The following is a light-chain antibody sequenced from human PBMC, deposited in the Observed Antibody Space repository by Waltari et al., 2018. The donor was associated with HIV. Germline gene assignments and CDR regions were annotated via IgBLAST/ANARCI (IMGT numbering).Light chain of an antibody. V-gene: IGLV1-44*01. J-gene: IGLJ3*02. CDR2: SNK. CDR3: AVWDDSLNGWV. Sequence: QSVLTQPPSASGTPGQRVTISCSGRSSNTGSNTVNWYQPFPGTAPKLLIYSNKPRPSGVPDRFSGSKSGPSASLAISGLQSKDEADYYCAVWDDSLNGWVFGGGTKLTVL. CDR1: SSNTGSNT.